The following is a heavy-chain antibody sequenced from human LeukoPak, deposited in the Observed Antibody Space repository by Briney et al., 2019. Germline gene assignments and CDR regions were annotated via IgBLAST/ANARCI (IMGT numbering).Heavy chain of an antibody. CDR3: AREGLYCSGGSCSFPAGWFDP. Sequence: SETLSLTCTVSGGSISSSSYYWGWIRQPPGQGLEWIGSMYYSGSTNYNPSLKSRVTISVDTSKNQLSLKLSSVTAADTAVYYCAREGLYCSGGSCSFPAGWFDPWGQGTLVTVSS. CDR2: MYYSGST. CDR1: GGSISSSSYY. J-gene: IGHJ5*02. V-gene: IGHV4-39*07. D-gene: IGHD2-15*01.